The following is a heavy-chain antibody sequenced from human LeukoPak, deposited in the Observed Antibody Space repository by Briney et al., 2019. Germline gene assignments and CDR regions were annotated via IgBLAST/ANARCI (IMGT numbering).Heavy chain of an antibody. Sequence: PSETLSLTCAVYGGSFSGYYWSWIRQPPGKGLEWIGEINHSGSTNYNPSLKSRVTISVDTSKNQFSLKLNSVTAADTALYYCGRYSYGDNEQRKHNWFDPWGQGTLVTVSS. CDR1: GGSFSGYY. CDR3: GRYSYGDNEQRKHNWFDP. CDR2: INHSGST. D-gene: IGHD5-18*01. J-gene: IGHJ5*02. V-gene: IGHV4-34*01.